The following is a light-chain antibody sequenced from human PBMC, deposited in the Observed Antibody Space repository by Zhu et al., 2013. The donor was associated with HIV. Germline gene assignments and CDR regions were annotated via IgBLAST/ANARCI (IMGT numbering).Light chain of an antibody. CDR3: QSYDSSLSGYV. Sequence: QSALTQPPSASGSLGQSVTISCTGTSSDVGAYEYVSWYQQHPGKAPKLMIFDVNKRPSGVPARFSGSKSGNTASLTVSGLQAEDEADYYCQSYDSSLSGYVFGTGTKVTVL. CDR1: SSDVGAYEY. J-gene: IGLJ1*01. CDR2: DVN. V-gene: IGLV2-8*01.